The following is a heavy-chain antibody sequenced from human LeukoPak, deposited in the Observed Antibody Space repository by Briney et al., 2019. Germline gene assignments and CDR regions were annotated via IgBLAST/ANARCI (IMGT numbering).Heavy chain of an antibody. D-gene: IGHD5-24*01. CDR1: GFTFSSYA. Sequence: GRSLRLSCAASGFTFSSYAMHWVRQAPGKGLEWVAVISYDGSNKYYADSVKGRFTISRDNSKNTLYLQMNSLRAEDTAVYYCARDRNSDGPPATLDYWGQGTLVTGSS. V-gene: IGHV3-30*04. J-gene: IGHJ4*02. CDR2: ISYDGSNK. CDR3: ARDRNSDGPPATLDY.